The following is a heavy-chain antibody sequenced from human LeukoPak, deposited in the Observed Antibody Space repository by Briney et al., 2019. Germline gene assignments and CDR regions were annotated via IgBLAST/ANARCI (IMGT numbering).Heavy chain of an antibody. CDR3: ARGSGYSSSWYYVFDI. CDR1: GGSISSYY. V-gene: IGHV4-59*01. D-gene: IGHD6-13*01. CDR2: IYYSGST. Sequence: SETLSLTCTVSGGSISSYYWSWIRQPPGKGLEWIGYIYYSGSTNYNPSLKSRVTISVDTSKNQFSLKLSSVTAADTAVYYCARGSGYSSSWYYVFDIWGQGTMVTVSS. J-gene: IGHJ3*02.